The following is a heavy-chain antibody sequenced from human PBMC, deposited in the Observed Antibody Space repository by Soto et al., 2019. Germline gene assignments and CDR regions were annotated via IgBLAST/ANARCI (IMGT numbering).Heavy chain of an antibody. CDR3: AKDEGAASAYYYYGMDV. D-gene: IGHD6-13*01. CDR1: GFTFSSYG. V-gene: IGHV3-30*18. J-gene: IGHJ6*02. CDR2: ISYDGSNK. Sequence: GGSLRLSCAASGFTFSSYGVHWVRQAPGKGLEWVAVISYDGSNKYYADSVKGRFTISRDNSKNTLYLQMNSLRAEDTAVYYCAKDEGAASAYYYYGMDVWGQGTTVTVSS.